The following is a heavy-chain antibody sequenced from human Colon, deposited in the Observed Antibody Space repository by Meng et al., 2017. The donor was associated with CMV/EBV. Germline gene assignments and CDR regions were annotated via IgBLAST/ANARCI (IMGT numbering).Heavy chain of an antibody. J-gene: IGHJ6*02. CDR2: ISAYNGNT. Sequence: ASVKVSCRASGYTFTSYGISWVRQAPGQGLEWMGWISAYNGNTNYAQKLQGRVTMTTDTSTSTAYMELRSLRSDDTAVYYCARDRDSSYYDNMGVWGQGTTVTVSS. V-gene: IGHV1-18*01. CDR3: ARDRDSSYYDNMGV. CDR1: GYTFTSYG.